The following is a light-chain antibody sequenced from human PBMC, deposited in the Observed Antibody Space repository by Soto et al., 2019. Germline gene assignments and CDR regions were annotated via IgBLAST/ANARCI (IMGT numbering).Light chain of an antibody. J-gene: IGKJ4*01. CDR3: QQFNNYLLT. V-gene: IGKV1D-13*01. CDR1: QGISSA. CDR2: DAS. Sequence: IQMTQSPSSLSASVGDRVTITCRASQGISSALAWYQPKPGKAPKLLIYDASSLESGVPSRFSGSGSGTDFTLTISSMQPEDFATYYCQQFNNYLLTFGGGTKV.